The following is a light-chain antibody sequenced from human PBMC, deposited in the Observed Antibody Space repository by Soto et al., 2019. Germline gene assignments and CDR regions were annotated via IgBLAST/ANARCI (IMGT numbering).Light chain of an antibody. Sequence: EIVLTQSPGTLSLPPVERATLSCRASQRVSSDSLAWYQQQPGQAPRLLIYSTSNRATGIPDRFSGSGSGTDFTLTIRRLEPEDFALYYCQQYGRSQTFGQGTKVDI. J-gene: IGKJ1*01. CDR2: STS. V-gene: IGKV3-20*01. CDR3: QQYGRSQT. CDR1: QRVSSDS.